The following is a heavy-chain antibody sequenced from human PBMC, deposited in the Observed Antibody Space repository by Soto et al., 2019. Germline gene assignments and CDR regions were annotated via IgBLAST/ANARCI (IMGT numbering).Heavy chain of an antibody. D-gene: IGHD6-13*01. CDR3: ARAGPLGY. Sequence: QFQLVQSGAEVKKPGASVKVSCKASGYAFSSYGVSWVRQAPVQGLEGMGWISNYNGNTNYARKFQGRVTMTTDTSTSTAYMELRSLSSEDAAVYYCARAGPLGYWGQGSLFSVSS. J-gene: IGHJ4*02. CDR1: GYAFSSYG. CDR2: ISNYNGNT. V-gene: IGHV1-18*01.